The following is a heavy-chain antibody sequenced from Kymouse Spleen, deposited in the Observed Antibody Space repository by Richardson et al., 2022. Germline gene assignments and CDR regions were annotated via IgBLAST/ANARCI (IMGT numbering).Heavy chain of an antibody. CDR1: GGSFSGYY. Sequence: QVQLQQWGAGLLKPSETLSLTCAVYGGSFSGYYWSWIRQPPGKGLEWIGEINHSGSTNYNPSLKSRVTISVDTSKNQFSLKLSSVTAADTAVYYCARDLTGEWYFDLWGRGTLVTVSS. D-gene: IGHD7-27*02. J-gene: IGHJ2*01. V-gene: IGHV4-34*01. CDR3: ARDLTGEWYFDL. CDR2: INHSGST.